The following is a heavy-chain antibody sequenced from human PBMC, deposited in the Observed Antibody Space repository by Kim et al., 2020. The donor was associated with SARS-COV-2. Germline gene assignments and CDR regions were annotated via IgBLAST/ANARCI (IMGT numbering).Heavy chain of an antibody. Sequence: SETLSLTCTVSGASISSSGYYWGWLRQPPGKGLEWIGRVYYTGSTYYNPSLKSRVTISVDTSKNQFSLKLSSVTAADTAVYYCAGYFRGTSIRFLGLVQFDYWGQGSLVTVSS. V-gene: IGHV4-39*01. CDR1: GASISSSGYY. J-gene: IGHJ4*02. D-gene: IGHD2-2*02. CDR2: VYYTGST. CDR3: AGYFRGTSIRFLGLVQFDY.